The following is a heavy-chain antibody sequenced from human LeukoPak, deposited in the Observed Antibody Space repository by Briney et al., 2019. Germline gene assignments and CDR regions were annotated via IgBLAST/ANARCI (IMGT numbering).Heavy chain of an antibody. V-gene: IGHV3-49*04. D-gene: IGHD2-15*01. Sequence: PGGSLRLSCIASGFTFGDYAMSWVRQAPGKGLEWVGFIRSKAYGGRTEYAASVKSRFSISRDDSKSIAYLQMNSLRTEDTAVFYCTRDCSGGSCWGDAFDIWGQGTMVTVSS. CDR3: TRDCSGGSCWGDAFDI. J-gene: IGHJ3*02. CDR1: GFTFGDYA. CDR2: IRSKAYGGRT.